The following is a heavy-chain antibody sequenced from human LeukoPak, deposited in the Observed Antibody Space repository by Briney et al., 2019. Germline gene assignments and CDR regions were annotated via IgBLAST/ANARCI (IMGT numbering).Heavy chain of an antibody. CDR1: GYSISSGYY. CDR3: TRDFESRSSY. J-gene: IGHJ4*02. CDR2: IFDPGRT. V-gene: IGHV4-38-2*02. Sequence: SETLSLTCSVSGYSISSGYYWGWVRQPPGKGLEWIGSIFDPGRTYYNPSLKSRVTISVDTANNQFSLKLRSVTAADTAFYYCTRDFESRSSYWGQGTLVTVSP.